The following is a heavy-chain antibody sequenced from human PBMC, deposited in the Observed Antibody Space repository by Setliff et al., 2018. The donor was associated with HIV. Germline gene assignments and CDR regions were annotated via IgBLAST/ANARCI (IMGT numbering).Heavy chain of an antibody. CDR2: ISAYNGNK. CDR3: ARFPNPSQIVVLMPPDY. V-gene: IGHV1-18*01. Sequence: PSVKVSCKASGYSFTSYGISWVRQAPGQGLEWMGWISAYNGNKNYAQYLQDRITMTTDTSTSTAYMELRSLRSDDTAVYYCARFPNPSQIVVLMPPDYWGQGTLVTVSS. CDR1: GYSFTSYG. D-gene: IGHD3-22*01. J-gene: IGHJ4*02.